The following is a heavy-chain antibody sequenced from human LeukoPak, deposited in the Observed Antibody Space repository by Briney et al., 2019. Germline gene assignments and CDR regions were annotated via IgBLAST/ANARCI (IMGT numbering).Heavy chain of an antibody. CDR1: GFTFSSYA. Sequence: GGSLRLPCAASGFTFSSYAMSWVRQAPGKGLEWVSAISGSGGSTYYADSVKGRFTISRDNSKNTLYLQMNSLRAEDTAVYYCAKAYYDSSGYYPPGAFDIWGQGTMVTVSS. J-gene: IGHJ3*02. CDR3: AKAYYDSSGYYPPGAFDI. CDR2: ISGSGGST. V-gene: IGHV3-23*01. D-gene: IGHD3-22*01.